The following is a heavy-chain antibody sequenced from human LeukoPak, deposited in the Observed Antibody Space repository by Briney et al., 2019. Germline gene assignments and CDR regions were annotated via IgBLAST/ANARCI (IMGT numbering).Heavy chain of an antibody. CDR2: INHSGST. CDR1: GFTVSSNY. Sequence: GSLRLSCAASGFTVSSNYMSWVRQAPGKGLEWIGEINHSGSTNYNPSLKSRVTISVDTSKNQFSLKLSSVTAADTAVYYCARGSSRLDAFDIWGQGTMVTVSS. D-gene: IGHD6-13*01. V-gene: IGHV4-34*01. CDR3: ARGSSRLDAFDI. J-gene: IGHJ3*02.